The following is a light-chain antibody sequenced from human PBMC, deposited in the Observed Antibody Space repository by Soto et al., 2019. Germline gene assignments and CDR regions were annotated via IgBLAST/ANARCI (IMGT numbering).Light chain of an antibody. V-gene: IGKV3-20*01. Sequence: ELVLAQSPGSLSLSSEEREILLCRASEDVAGSYLPWYKQKPGRAHRLLIYGASGRATDITDRFEGGGSCTDFTLTILTMEPEDIAVYCCHQYAGSPRTFGQGTKRDIK. J-gene: IGKJ1*01. CDR1: EDVAGSY. CDR2: GAS. CDR3: HQYAGSPRT.